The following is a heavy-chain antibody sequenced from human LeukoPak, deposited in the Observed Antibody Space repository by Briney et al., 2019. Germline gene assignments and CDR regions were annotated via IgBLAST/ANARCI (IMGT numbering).Heavy chain of an antibody. CDR3: GGLAVFGY. J-gene: IGHJ4*02. CDR2: ISGSGGST. D-gene: IGHD2-15*01. V-gene: IGHV3-23*01. CDR1: GFTFSSYA. Sequence: QPGGSLRLSCAASGFTFSSYAMSWVRQAPGKGLEWVSTISGSGGSTYYADSVKGRFTISRDNSRNTLYLQMNSLRPEDTAVYYCGGLAVFGYWGQGTLVTVSS.